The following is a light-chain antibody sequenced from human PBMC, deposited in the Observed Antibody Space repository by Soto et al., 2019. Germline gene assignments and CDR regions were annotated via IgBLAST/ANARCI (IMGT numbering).Light chain of an antibody. Sequence: EIVLTQSPGTLSVSPGQRVTLSCRASQSVSSSFLAWYQQKRGQAPRLLIYGASSRATGIPDRFSGSESGTHFTLTISRLEPEDFAVYYCQQYGSSPYTFGQGTKLDIK. J-gene: IGKJ2*01. CDR3: QQYGSSPYT. CDR1: QSVSSSF. V-gene: IGKV3-20*01. CDR2: GAS.